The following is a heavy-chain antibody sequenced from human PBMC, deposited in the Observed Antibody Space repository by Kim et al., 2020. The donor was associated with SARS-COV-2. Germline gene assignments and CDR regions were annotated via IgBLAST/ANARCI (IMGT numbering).Heavy chain of an antibody. V-gene: IGHV3-33*01. CDR1: GFNFKSYG. CDR3: ARALGYTGGWYSLGY. Sequence: GGSLRLSCVTSGFNFKSYGMHWVRQAPGKGLEWVAFSWYDGSHEYYTDSVKGRFTVSRDASQETLHLQMDSLRVDDTAVYYCARALGYTGGWYSLGYWGQGPLVT. CDR2: SWYDGSHE. D-gene: IGHD6-19*01. J-gene: IGHJ4*02.